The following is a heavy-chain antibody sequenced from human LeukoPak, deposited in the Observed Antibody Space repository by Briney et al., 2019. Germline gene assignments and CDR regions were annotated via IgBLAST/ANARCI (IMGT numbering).Heavy chain of an antibody. CDR1: GYTLTELS. CDR2: FDPEDGET. D-gene: IGHD1-26*01. Sequence: ASVKVSCKVSGYTLTELSMHWVRQAPGKELEWMGGFDPEDGETIYAQKFQGRVTMTEDTSTDTAYMELSSLRSEDTAVYYCATDLVASGSYPPLVGMDVWGQGTTVTVSS. V-gene: IGHV1-24*01. J-gene: IGHJ6*02. CDR3: ATDLVASGSYPPLVGMDV.